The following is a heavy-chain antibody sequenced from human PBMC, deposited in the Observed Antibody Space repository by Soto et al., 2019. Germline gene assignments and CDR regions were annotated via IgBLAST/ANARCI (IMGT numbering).Heavy chain of an antibody. J-gene: IGHJ4*02. V-gene: IGHV4-30-4*01. CDR3: ARGPSGDKVDY. CDR2: IYNSVNT. Sequence: QVQLQESGPGLVEPSQTVSLTCTVSGDSISNGYYTWSWIRQPPGKDLEWIGHIYNSVNTYSNPSLKSRVTISADTSKNQFSLKLSSVTAADTAVYYCARGPSGDKVDYWGQGTLVTVSS. D-gene: IGHD3-10*01. CDR1: GDSISNGYYT.